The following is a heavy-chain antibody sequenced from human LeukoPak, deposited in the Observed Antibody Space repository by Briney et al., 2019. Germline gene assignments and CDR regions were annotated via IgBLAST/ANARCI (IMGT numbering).Heavy chain of an antibody. CDR2: IYYSGST. V-gene: IGHV4-59*12. CDR3: AREALVTGTTGYYFDY. CDR1: GGSFSGYY. J-gene: IGHJ4*02. D-gene: IGHD1-7*01. Sequence: SETLSLTCAVYGGSFSGYYWSWIRQPPGKGLEWIGYIYYSGSTYYNPSLKSRVTISVDTSKNQFSLKLSSVTAADTAVYYCAREALVTGTTGYYFDYWGQGTLVTVSS.